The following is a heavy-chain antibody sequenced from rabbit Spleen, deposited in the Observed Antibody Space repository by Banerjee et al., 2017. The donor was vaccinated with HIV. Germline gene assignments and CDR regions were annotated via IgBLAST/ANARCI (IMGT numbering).Heavy chain of an antibody. V-gene: IGHV1S45*01. CDR1: GFSFSDRDV. J-gene: IGHJ4*01. D-gene: IGHD4-1*01. Sequence: QEQLEESGRGLVKPEGSLTLTCKASGFSFSDRDVMCWVRQAPGKGLEWVACINTATGKDVYASWAKGRFTISKTSSTTVTLQMTSLTAADTATYFCARDLAGAIGWNFYLWGPGTLVTVS. CDR3: ARDLAGAIGWNFYL. CDR2: INTATGKD.